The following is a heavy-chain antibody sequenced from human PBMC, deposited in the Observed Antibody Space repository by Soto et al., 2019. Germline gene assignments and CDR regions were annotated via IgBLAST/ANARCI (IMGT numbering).Heavy chain of an antibody. Sequence: PGGSLRLTCAASGFTVSSHYMSWVRQAPGKGLEVIYSGGSTYYADSVKGRFAISRDNSKNTLYLQMNSLRAEDTAVYYCARVGSPYYYDCSCHYTDVRGQRTTFTVSS. V-gene: IGHV3-53*01. CDR3: ARVGSPYYYDCSCHYTDV. CDR2: IYSGGST. CDR1: GFTVSSHY. D-gene: IGHD3-22*01. J-gene: IGHJ6*02.